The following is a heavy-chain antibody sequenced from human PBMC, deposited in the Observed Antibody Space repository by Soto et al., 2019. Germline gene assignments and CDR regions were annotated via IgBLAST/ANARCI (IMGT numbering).Heavy chain of an antibody. D-gene: IGHD2-15*01. V-gene: IGHV1-8*01. Sequence: QVQLVQSGAEVKKPGASVKVSCKASGYTFTRYDINWVRQATGQGLEWMGWMNPNSGNTGYAQKFQGRVTMTRNTPISTAYMELSSLRSEDTAVYYCARGIRIRRRNYDAFDISGQGTMVTVSS. CDR3: ARGIRIRRRNYDAFDI. CDR2: MNPNSGNT. J-gene: IGHJ3*02. CDR1: GYTFTRYD.